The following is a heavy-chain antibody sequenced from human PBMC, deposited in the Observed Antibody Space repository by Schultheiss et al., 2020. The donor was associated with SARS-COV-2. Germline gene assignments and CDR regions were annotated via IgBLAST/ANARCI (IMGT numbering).Heavy chain of an antibody. Sequence: LRLSCAVYGGSFSGYYWSWIRQHPGKGLDWIGYFYYSGTTDYNPTLESRVTISGDTSKNQFFLKLNSVSAADTAVYYCARDSRRWRFFDLWGRGTLVTVSS. V-gene: IGHV4-31*11. D-gene: IGHD3-3*01. CDR2: FYYSGTT. CDR3: ARDSRRWRFFDL. J-gene: IGHJ2*01. CDR1: GGSFSGYY.